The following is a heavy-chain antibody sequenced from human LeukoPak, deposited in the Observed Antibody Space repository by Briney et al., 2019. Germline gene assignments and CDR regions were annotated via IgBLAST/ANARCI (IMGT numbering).Heavy chain of an antibody. CDR2: ISAYNGNT. Sequence: ASVKVSCKASGYTFTSYGISWVRQAPGQGLEWMGWISAYNGNTNYAQKLQGRVTMTTDTSTSTAYMELRSLRSDDTAVYYCARDGSRIAVVPAAEYYYYHYGMDVWGQGTTVTVSS. J-gene: IGHJ6*02. CDR1: GYTFTSYG. V-gene: IGHV1-18*01. CDR3: ARDGSRIAVVPAAEYYYYHYGMDV. D-gene: IGHD2-2*01.